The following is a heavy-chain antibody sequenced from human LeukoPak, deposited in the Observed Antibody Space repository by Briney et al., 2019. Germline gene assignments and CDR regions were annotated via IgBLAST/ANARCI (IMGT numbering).Heavy chain of an antibody. CDR3: ASEHQTYYYDSSGPYFDY. V-gene: IGHV3-7*01. D-gene: IGHD3-22*01. Sequence: GGSLRLSCAASGVTFSSSWMSWVRQAPGKGLEWVANIKQDGSRKLYVDSVQGRFTISRDNAKNSLYLQMNSLRAEDTAVYYCASEHQTYYYDSSGPYFDYWGQGTLVTVSS. CDR2: IKQDGSRK. CDR1: GVTFSSSW. J-gene: IGHJ4*02.